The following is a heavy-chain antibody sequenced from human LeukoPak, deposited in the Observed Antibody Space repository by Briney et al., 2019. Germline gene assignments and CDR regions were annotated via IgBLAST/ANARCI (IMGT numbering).Heavy chain of an antibody. D-gene: IGHD2-15*01. CDR2: ISYSGSP. CDR3: ARGSCSGGSCYFSSWFDP. J-gene: IGHJ5*02. CDR1: GGSISSSSYY. V-gene: IGHV4-39*07. Sequence: SETLSLTCTVSGGSISSSSYYWGWIRQPPGKGLEWIGSISYSGSPNYNPSLKSRVTISVDTSKHQFSLKLSSVTAADTAVYYCARGSCSGGSCYFSSWFDPWGQGTLVTVSS.